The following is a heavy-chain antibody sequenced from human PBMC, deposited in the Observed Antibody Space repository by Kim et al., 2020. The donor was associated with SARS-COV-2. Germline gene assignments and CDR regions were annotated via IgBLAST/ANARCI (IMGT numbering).Heavy chain of an antibody. V-gene: IGHV3-33*01. J-gene: IGHJ4*02. Sequence: GGSLRLSCAASGFTFSTYGMHWVRRAPGKGLEWVALIWSDGSKKYYADSVKGRFTLSRDNSKNTLYLQMNSRRAEDTAVYYCARYKSGFDYWGQGTLVTVSS. CDR1: GFTFSTYG. CDR3: ARYKSGFDY. CDR2: IWSDGSKK. D-gene: IGHD1-1*01.